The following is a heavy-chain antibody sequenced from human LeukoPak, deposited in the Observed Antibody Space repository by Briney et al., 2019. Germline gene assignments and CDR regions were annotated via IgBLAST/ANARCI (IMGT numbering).Heavy chain of an antibody. D-gene: IGHD5-24*01. Sequence: ASVKVSCKASGYTFTSYYMHWVRQAPGHGLEWMGLISPSGGSTSYAQKFQGRVTMTSDTSTRTVYMELSSLRSEDTAVYYCARARVMATIRPYFDHWGQGTLVTVSS. CDR3: ARARVMATIRPYFDH. V-gene: IGHV1-46*01. CDR1: GYTFTSYY. J-gene: IGHJ4*02. CDR2: ISPSGGST.